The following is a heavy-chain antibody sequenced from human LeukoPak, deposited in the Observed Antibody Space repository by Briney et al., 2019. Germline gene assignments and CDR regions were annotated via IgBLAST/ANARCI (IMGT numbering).Heavy chain of an antibody. CDR3: ARDRVAVADTWYCDL. CDR2: IYYSGST. D-gene: IGHD6-19*01. J-gene: IGHJ2*01. CDR1: GGSISSYY. Sequence: SETLSLTCTVSGGSISSYYWSWIRQPPGKGLEWIGYIYYSGSTNYNPSLKSRITISVDTSKNQFSLKLSSVAAADTAVYYCARDRVAVADTWYCDLCGRGTLVTVSS. V-gene: IGHV4-59*01.